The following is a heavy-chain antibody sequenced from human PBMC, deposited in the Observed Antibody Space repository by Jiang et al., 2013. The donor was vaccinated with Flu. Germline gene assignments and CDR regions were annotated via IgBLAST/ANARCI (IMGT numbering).Heavy chain of an antibody. D-gene: IGHD3-9*01. J-gene: IGHJ4*02. CDR2: INHSGST. CDR3: ARAPAVYYDILTGYRFDKAETPVDY. V-gene: IGHV4-34*01. CDR1: GGSFSGYY. Sequence: LLKPSETLSLTCAVYGGSFSGYYWSWIRQPPGKGLEWIGEINHSGSTNYNPSLESRVTISVDTSKNQFSLKLSSVTAADTAVYYCARAPAVYYDILTGYRFDKAETPVDYWGQGTLVTVSS.